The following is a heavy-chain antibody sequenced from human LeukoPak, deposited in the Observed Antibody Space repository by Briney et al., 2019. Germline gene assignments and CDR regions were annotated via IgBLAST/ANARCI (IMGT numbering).Heavy chain of an antibody. Sequence: PSETLSLTCAVSGGSISSNNWWSWVRQPPGKGLEWIGYIHYSGSTNSNPSLKSRVTISVDTSKNHFSLKLSSVTAADTAVYYCASARGYNYRRLDSRGQGTLVTVSS. CDR1: GGSISSNNW. J-gene: IGHJ4*02. V-gene: IGHV4-4*02. D-gene: IGHD5-18*01. CDR2: IHYSGST. CDR3: ASARGYNYRRLDS.